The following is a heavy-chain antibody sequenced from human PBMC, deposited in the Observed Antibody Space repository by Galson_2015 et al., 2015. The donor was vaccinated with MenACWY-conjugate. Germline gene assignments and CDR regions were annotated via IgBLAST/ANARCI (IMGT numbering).Heavy chain of an antibody. V-gene: IGHV1-69*13. CDR3: ARAYPGRGYSGYDLLFDY. CDR1: GGTFSSYA. CDR2: IIPIFGTA. J-gene: IGHJ4*02. D-gene: IGHD5-12*01. Sequence: SVKVSCKASGGTFSSYAISWVRQAPGQGLEWMGGIIPIFGTANYAQKFQGRVTITADESTSTAYMELSSLRSEDTAVYYCARAYPGRGYSGYDLLFDYWGQGTLVTVSS.